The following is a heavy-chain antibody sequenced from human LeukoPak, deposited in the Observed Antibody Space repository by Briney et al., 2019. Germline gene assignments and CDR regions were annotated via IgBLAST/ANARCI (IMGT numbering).Heavy chain of an antibody. Sequence: PSETLSLTCTVSGGSISSSSYYWGWIRQPPGKGLEWIGSIYYSGSTYYSPSLKSRVTISVDTSKNQFSLKLSSVTAADTAVYYCARHLNYCSGGSCYPYYFDYWGQGTLVTVSS. CDR2: IYYSGST. CDR1: GGSISSSSYY. V-gene: IGHV4-39*01. CDR3: ARHLNYCSGGSCYPYYFDY. J-gene: IGHJ4*02. D-gene: IGHD2-15*01.